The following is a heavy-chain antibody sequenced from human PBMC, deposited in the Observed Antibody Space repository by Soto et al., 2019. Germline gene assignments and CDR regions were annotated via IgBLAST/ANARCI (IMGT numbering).Heavy chain of an antibody. D-gene: IGHD4-17*01. J-gene: IGHJ4*02. Sequence: QGPLVQSGAEVKKPGASVKVPCKASGYTFNKYSISWVRQAPGQGLEWMGWISASNGNTDFAQKFQGRVTMAIDTSTSTAYMELRSLRSDDTAVFYCTRGHGDFAGDFDYWGQGTLVTVSS. CDR3: TRGHGDFAGDFDY. V-gene: IGHV1-18*04. CDR1: GYTFNKYS. CDR2: ISASNGNT.